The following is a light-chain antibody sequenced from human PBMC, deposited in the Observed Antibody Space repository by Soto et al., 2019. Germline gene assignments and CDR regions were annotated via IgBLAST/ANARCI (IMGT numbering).Light chain of an antibody. CDR3: QQSYTTPWT. J-gene: IGKJ1*01. Sequence: DIRMTQSPSSLSVSVDDGVTITCRASETITNYLNWYQQKPGRAPKLLIHAAATLQSGVPSPFSGSGAGTDFTLTISSLQPEDFATYSCQQSYTTPWTVGLGTRGVI. CDR1: ETITNY. V-gene: IGKV1-39*01. CDR2: AAA.